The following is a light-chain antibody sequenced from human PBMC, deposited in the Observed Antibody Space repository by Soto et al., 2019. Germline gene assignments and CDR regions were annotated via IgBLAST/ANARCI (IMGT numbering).Light chain of an antibody. Sequence: DIQMTQSPSSRSASVGGRVTITCRATQSITSELNSYQQNTRKAPKLLIYAASSLKSGVPSRLSGSGSGTDFTLTISSLQPEDFATYYCQQSYSTPLTFGGGTKVDIK. CDR2: AAS. J-gene: IGKJ4*02. CDR3: QQSYSTPLT. CDR1: QSITSE. V-gene: IGKV1-39*01.